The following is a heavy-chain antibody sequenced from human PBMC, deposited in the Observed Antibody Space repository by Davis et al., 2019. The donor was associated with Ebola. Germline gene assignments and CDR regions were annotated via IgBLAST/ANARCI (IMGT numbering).Heavy chain of an antibody. CDR2: IDPSDSYT. CDR3: ARHGDRGYCSSTSCPGGFDP. CDR1: GYSFTSYW. Sequence: GESLKISCKGSGYSFTSYWIGWVRQMPGKGLEWMGRIDPSDSYTNYSPSFQGHVTISADKSISTAYLQWSSLKASDTAMYYCARHGDRGYCSSTSCPGGFDPWGQGTLVTVSS. D-gene: IGHD2-2*01. V-gene: IGHV5-10-1*01. J-gene: IGHJ5*02.